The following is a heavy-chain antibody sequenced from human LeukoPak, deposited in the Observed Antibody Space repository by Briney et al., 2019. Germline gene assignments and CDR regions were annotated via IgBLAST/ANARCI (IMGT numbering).Heavy chain of an antibody. Sequence: PGGSLRLSCAASGFTFSSYGMHWVRQAPGKGLEWVAVIWYDGSNKYYADSAKGRFTISRDNSKNTLYLQMNSLRAEDTAVYYCARDVNCGGDCYPLGYWGQGTLVTVSS. D-gene: IGHD2-21*02. J-gene: IGHJ4*02. CDR3: ARDVNCGGDCYPLGY. CDR1: GFTFSSYG. CDR2: IWYDGSNK. V-gene: IGHV3-33*01.